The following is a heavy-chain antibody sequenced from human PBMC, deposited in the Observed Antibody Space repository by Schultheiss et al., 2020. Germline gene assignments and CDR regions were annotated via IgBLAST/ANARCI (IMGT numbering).Heavy chain of an antibody. J-gene: IGHJ4*02. CDR3: ARDGRYFDWPFRSASGY. CDR1: GYTFTGYY. Sequence: ASVKVSCKASGYTFTGYYMHWVRQAPGHGLEWMGMINPSGGSTNYAQKFQGRVTMTRDTSISTAYMELSRLRSDDTAVYYCARDGRYFDWPFRSASGYWGQGTLVTVSS. CDR2: INPSGGST. D-gene: IGHD3-9*01. V-gene: IGHV1-2*02.